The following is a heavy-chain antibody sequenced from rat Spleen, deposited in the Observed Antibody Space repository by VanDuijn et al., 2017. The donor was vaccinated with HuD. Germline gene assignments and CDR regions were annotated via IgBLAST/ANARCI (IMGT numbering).Heavy chain of an antibody. D-gene: IGHD4-3*01. CDR1: GFTFSDYY. CDR3: ARQGGPFDY. J-gene: IGHJ2*01. V-gene: IGHV5-29*01. CDR2: ISYDGSST. Sequence: EVQLVESGGGLVQPGSPLKLSCAASGFTFSDYYMAWVRQAPTKGLEWVATISYDGSSTYYRDSVKGRFTISRDNAKSTLYLQMDSLRSEDTATYYCARQGGPFDYWGQGVMVTVSS.